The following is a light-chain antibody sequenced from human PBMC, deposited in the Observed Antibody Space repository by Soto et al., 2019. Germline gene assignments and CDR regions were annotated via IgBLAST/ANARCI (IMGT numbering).Light chain of an antibody. Sequence: QSVLTQPASVSGSPGQSITISCTGTSNDIGGYNYVSWYQHHPDKGPKLMIYEVSNRPSGVSYRFSGSKSGNTASLTISGLQAEAEADYYCSSYTSITTLYVFGTGTKVTVL. CDR2: EVS. V-gene: IGLV2-14*01. CDR3: SSYTSITTLYV. CDR1: SNDIGGYNY. J-gene: IGLJ1*01.